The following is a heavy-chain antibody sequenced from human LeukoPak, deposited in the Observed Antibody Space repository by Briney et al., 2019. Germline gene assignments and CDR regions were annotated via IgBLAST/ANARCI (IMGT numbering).Heavy chain of an antibody. J-gene: IGHJ5*02. CDR3: AREYYDILTGYYAESRNWFDP. Sequence: SVKVSCKASGGTFSSYAISWVRQAPGQGLEWMGGIIPIFGTANYAQKFQGRVTITADKSTSTAYMELSSLRSEDTAVYYCAREYYDILTGYYAESRNWFDPWGQGTLVTVSS. CDR2: IIPIFGTA. CDR1: GGTFSSYA. V-gene: IGHV1-69*06. D-gene: IGHD3-9*01.